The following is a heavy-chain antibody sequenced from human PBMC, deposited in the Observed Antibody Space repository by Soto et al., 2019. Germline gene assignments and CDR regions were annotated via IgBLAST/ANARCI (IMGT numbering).Heavy chain of an antibody. V-gene: IGHV3-30*18. Sequence: PGGSLRLSCAASGFTFSSYGMHWVRQAPGKGLEWVAVISYDGSNKYYADSVKGRFTISRDNSKNTLYLQMNSLRAEDTAVYYCAKTEALDYWGQGTLVTVSS. J-gene: IGHJ4*02. CDR2: ISYDGSNK. CDR3: AKTEALDY. CDR1: GFTFSSYG.